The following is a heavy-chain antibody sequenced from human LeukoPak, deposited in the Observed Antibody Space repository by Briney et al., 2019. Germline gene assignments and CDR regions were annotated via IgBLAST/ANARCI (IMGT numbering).Heavy chain of an antibody. CDR1: GFTFSSYA. CDR3: ARVGFWSDFDY. J-gene: IGHJ4*02. CDR2: IYSGGST. V-gene: IGHV3-66*01. D-gene: IGHD3-3*01. Sequence: HPGGSLRLSCAASGFTFSSYAMTWVRQAPGKGLEWVSVIYSGGSTYYADSVKGRFTISRDNSKKTLYLQMNSLRAEDTAVYYCARVGFWSDFDYWGQGTLATVSS.